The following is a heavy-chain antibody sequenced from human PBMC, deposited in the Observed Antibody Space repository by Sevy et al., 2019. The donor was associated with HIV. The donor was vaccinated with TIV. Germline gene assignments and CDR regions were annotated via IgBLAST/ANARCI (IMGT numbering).Heavy chain of an antibody. J-gene: IGHJ4*02. CDR3: ASTARNYPQKGCYFDY. Sequence: SETLSLTCAVSGGSISSSNWWSWVRQPAGKGLEWIGEIYRGGSTNYNPSLKSRVTISVDKSKNQFSLKLSSVTAADTAVYYCASTARNYPQKGCYFDYWGQGTLVTVSS. CDR2: IYRGGST. V-gene: IGHV4-4*02. CDR1: GGSISSSNW. D-gene: IGHD3-10*01.